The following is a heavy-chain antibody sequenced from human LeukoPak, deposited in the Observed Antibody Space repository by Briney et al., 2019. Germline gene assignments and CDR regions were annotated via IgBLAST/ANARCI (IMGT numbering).Heavy chain of an antibody. CDR1: GFTFSSYA. D-gene: IGHD5-12*01. CDR3: AKDSRGYGGSDLDY. Sequence: PGGSLRLSCAAPGFTFSSYAMSWVRQAPGKGLEWVSAISGSGTGTYYADSVKGRFTISRDNSKNTLYLQMNSLRAEDTAVYYCAKDSRGYGGSDLDYWGQGTLVTVSS. CDR2: ISGSGTGT. J-gene: IGHJ4*02. V-gene: IGHV3-23*01.